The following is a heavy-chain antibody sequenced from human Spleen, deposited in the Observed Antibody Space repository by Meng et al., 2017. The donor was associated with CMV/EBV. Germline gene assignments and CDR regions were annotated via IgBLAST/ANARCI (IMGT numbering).Heavy chain of an antibody. CDR2: ISGSGGGT. CDR1: TFSGYG. V-gene: IGHV3-23*01. D-gene: IGHD3-22*01. CDR3: AKGTAYYYDSSGYSADY. Sequence: TFSGYGMHWVRQAPGKGLEWVSTISGSGGGTYYADSVKGRFTISRDNSKNTLYLQMSSLRAEDTAVYYCAKGTAYYYDSSGYSADYWGQGTLVTVSS. J-gene: IGHJ4*02.